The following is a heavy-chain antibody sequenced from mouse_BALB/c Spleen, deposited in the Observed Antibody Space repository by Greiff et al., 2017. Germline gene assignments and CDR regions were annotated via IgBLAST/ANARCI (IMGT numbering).Heavy chain of an antibody. J-gene: IGHJ3*01. CDR3: ARRIYYDYDGETWFAY. Sequence: VQLQQSGAELVKPGASVKLSCKASGYTFTSYWMHWVKQRPGQGLEWIGEINPSNGRTNYNEKFKSKATLTVDKSSSTAYMQLSSLTSEDSAVYYCARRIYYDYDGETWFAYWGQGTLVTVSA. CDR2: INPSNGRT. V-gene: IGHV1S81*02. D-gene: IGHD2-4*01. CDR1: GYTFTSYW.